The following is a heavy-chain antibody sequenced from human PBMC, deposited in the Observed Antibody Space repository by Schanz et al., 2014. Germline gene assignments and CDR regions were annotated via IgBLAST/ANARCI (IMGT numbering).Heavy chain of an antibody. CDR3: ARGRTFDY. Sequence: QVHLVQSGAEVKKPGSSVKVSCKLSGGTFSSYTISWMRQAPGQGLEWMGWINGYNGHTLYAQKFQGRVTMTRDTSTSTVYMELSSLRSEDTAVYYCARGRTFDYWGQGTLVTVSS. CDR1: GGTFSSYT. CDR2: INGYNGHT. J-gene: IGHJ4*02. V-gene: IGHV1-8*01.